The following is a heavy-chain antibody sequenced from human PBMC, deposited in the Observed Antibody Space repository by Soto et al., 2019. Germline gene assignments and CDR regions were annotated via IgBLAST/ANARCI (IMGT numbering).Heavy chain of an antibody. CDR3: ATGAGNCSSTSCYGELVDYYYYYMDV. CDR2: ISGSGGST. D-gene: IGHD2-2*01. J-gene: IGHJ6*03. Sequence: PGKGLEWVSAISGSGGSTYYADSVKGRFTISRDNSKNTLYLQMNSLRAEDTAVYYCATGAGNCSSTSCYGELVDYYYYYMDVWGKGTTVTVSS. V-gene: IGHV3-23*01.